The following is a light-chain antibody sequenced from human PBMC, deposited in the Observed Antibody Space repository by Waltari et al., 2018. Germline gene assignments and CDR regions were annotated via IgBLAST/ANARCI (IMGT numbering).Light chain of an antibody. V-gene: IGLV3-10*01. J-gene: IGLJ1*01. Sequence: SYELTQPPSVSVSPGQTARITCSGHELPRTYASWFQQKSGQAPRLVRFEDTKRPSGIPGRFSGSSSGTVATLTITGAQVDDEADYYCYSSDTTGLRVFGGGTTVVVL. CDR3: YSSDTTGLRV. CDR2: EDT. CDR1: ELPRTY.